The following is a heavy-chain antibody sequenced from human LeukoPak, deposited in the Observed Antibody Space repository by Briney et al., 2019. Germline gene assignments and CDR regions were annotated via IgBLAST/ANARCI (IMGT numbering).Heavy chain of an antibody. CDR2: INGGGSVT. D-gene: IGHD3-16*01. J-gene: IGHJ4*02. CDR1: GFIFRNYA. CDR3: AKGHNMLTRHFDF. Sequence: GGSLRLSCAASGFIFRNYAMNWVRQAPGKGLEWVSIINGGGSVTYYADSVQGRFAIFRGDSRNTLYLQMNSLRAEDTAIYYCAKGHNMLTRHFDFWGQGTLVTVSS. V-gene: IGHV3-23*01.